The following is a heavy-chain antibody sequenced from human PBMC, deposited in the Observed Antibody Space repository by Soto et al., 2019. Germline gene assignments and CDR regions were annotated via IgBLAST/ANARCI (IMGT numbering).Heavy chain of an antibody. J-gene: IGHJ5*02. Sequence: ASVKVSCRASGYTFTAYGIHWVRQAPGQRLEWMGWINTGNGHTKYSQKFQGRVTITRDTSARTAYMELNSLRSEDTAVYYCASRGYDFWSGLDPWGQGTLVTVSS. V-gene: IGHV1-3*04. D-gene: IGHD3-3*01. CDR1: GYTFTAYG. CDR3: ASRGYDFWSGLDP. CDR2: INTGNGHT.